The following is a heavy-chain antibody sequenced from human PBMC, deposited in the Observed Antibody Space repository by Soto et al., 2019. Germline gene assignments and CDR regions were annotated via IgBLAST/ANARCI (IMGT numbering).Heavy chain of an antibody. CDR2: ISYDGSNK. CDR1: GFTFSSYA. J-gene: IGHJ5*02. Sequence: GGSLRLSCAASGFTFSSYAMHWVRQAPGKGLEWVAVISYDGSNKYYADSVKGRFTISRDNSKNTLYLQMNSLRAEDTAVYYCARHIAVNWFDPWGQGTLVTVSA. D-gene: IGHD6-19*01. CDR3: ARHIAVNWFDP. V-gene: IGHV3-30-3*01.